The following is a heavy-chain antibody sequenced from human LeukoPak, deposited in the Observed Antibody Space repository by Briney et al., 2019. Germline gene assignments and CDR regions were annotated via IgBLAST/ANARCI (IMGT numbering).Heavy chain of an antibody. V-gene: IGHV3-53*05. CDR3: AKVRAPTGYGMDV. Sequence: GGSLRLSCAASGFTVSSNYMSWVRQAPGKGLEWVSVIYSGVSTYYADSVKGRFTISRDNSKITLYLQMNSLRPEDTAMYYCAKVRAPTGYGMDVWGQGTTVTVSS. CDR1: GFTVSSNY. J-gene: IGHJ6*02. D-gene: IGHD1-14*01. CDR2: IYSGVST.